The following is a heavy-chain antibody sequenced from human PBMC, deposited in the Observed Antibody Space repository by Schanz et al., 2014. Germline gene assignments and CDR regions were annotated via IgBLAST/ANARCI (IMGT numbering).Heavy chain of an antibody. CDR1: RFTFRSYA. V-gene: IGHV3-23*04. Sequence: EVQLVESGGGLVKPGGSLRLSCEASRFTFRSYAMSWVRQAPGKGLEWVSVISGSGDHTHYADSVKGRFTISRDTSGNTLYLQMNSLTGEDTAVYYCAKDGVPSPWVCFGGYCYSGGADYWGQGTLVTVSS. CDR3: AKDGVPSPWVCFGGYCYSGGADY. J-gene: IGHJ4*02. CDR2: ISGSGDHT. D-gene: IGHD2-21*02.